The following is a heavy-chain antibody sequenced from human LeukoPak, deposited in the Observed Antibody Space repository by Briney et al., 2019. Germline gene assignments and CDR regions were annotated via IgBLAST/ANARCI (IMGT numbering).Heavy chain of an antibody. CDR2: IYHTGST. CDR3: ARQGTAGYCSGGSCHVWRGYWYFDL. CDR1: GGSISGSGYY. D-gene: IGHD2-15*01. J-gene: IGHJ2*01. V-gene: IGHV4-30-2*01. Sequence: SETLSLTCTVSGGSISGSGYYWSWIRQPPGKGLEWIGYIYHTGSTYYNPSLASRVTISVDRSKNQFSLRLSSVTAADTAVYYCARQGTAGYCSGGSCHVWRGYWYFDLWGRGTLVTVSS.